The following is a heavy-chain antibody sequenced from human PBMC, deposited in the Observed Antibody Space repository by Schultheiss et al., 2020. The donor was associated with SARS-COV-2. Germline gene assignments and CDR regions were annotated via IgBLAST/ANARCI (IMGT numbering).Heavy chain of an antibody. CDR2: IKSKTDGGTT. Sequence: GGSLRLSCAASGFTFSNAWMSWVRQAPGKGLEWVGRIKSKTDGGTTDYATPVKGRFTISRDDSKNTLYLQMNSLKTEDTAVYYCTTDSRAARPQYYYYGMDVWGQGTTVTVSS. V-gene: IGHV3-15*01. CDR3: TTDSRAARPQYYYYGMDV. D-gene: IGHD6-6*01. CDR1: GFTFSNAW. J-gene: IGHJ6*02.